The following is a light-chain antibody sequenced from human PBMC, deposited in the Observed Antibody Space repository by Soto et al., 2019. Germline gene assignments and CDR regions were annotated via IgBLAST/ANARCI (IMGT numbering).Light chain of an antibody. V-gene: IGLV2-23*02. CDR2: EVS. CDR3: CSQADRTNFHV. Sequence: QSVLTQPASVSGSPGQSITISCTGTSSDVGSYNLVSWYQQHPGKAPKLMIFEVSKWPSGVSNRFSGSKSGNTASLTISGLQAEDEADYYCCSQADRTNFHVFGPGTKVTV. J-gene: IGLJ1*01. CDR1: SSDVGSYNL.